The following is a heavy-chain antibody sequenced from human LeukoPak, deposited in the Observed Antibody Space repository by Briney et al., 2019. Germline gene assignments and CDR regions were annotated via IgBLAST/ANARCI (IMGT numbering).Heavy chain of an antibody. Sequence: ASVKVSCKASGYTFISFGINWVRQAPGQGLEWMGWISAYNGNRNSAQNFRDRVTMTTDTSTNTAYMELSSLRSEDTAVYYCASRSNYYGSGSDYYYYYYMDVWGKGTTVTISS. CDR2: ISAYNGNR. J-gene: IGHJ6*03. CDR3: ASRSNYYGSGSDYYYYYYMDV. V-gene: IGHV1-18*01. CDR1: GYTFISFG. D-gene: IGHD3-10*01.